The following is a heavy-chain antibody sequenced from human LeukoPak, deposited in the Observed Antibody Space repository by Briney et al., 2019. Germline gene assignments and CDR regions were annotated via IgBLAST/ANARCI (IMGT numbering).Heavy chain of an antibody. CDR3: ARWAPYCSSTSCPFYFDY. D-gene: IGHD2-2*01. CDR2: IIPIFGIT. Sequence: SVNVSCKASGGTFSSYAINWVRQAPGHGLEWMGRIIPIFGITNYAQKFQGRVTITADKSTGTAYMELSSLRSEDTAVYFCARWAPYCSSTSCPFYFDYWGQGTLVTVSS. V-gene: IGHV1-69*04. J-gene: IGHJ4*02. CDR1: GGTFSSYA.